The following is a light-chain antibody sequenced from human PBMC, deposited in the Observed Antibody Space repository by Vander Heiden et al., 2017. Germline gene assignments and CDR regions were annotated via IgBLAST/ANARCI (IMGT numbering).Light chain of an antibody. CDR1: QSISSY. CDR2: AAS. CDR3: QQSYSTPPWT. V-gene: IGKV1-39*01. J-gene: IGKJ1*01. Sequence: DIQMTQSPSSLSASVGDRVTITCRASQSISSYLNWYQQKPGKAPKLLIYAASSLQSGVPSRFSGSGSGTDFTLTISSLQPEDFATYDCQQSYSTPPWTCGQGTKVEIK.